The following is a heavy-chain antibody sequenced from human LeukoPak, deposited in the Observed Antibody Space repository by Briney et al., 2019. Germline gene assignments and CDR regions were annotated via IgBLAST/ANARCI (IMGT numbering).Heavy chain of an antibody. CDR3: ARLGDYYYMDV. Sequence: PSETLSLTCTVSGGSIRTSSYYWGWIRQPPGKGLEWIGSIYHSGSTYYNPSLKSRVTISVDTSKNQFSLKLSSVTAADTAVYYCARLGDYYYMDVWGKGTTVTVSS. CDR2: IYHSGST. J-gene: IGHJ6*03. CDR1: GGSIRTSSYY. V-gene: IGHV4-39*07.